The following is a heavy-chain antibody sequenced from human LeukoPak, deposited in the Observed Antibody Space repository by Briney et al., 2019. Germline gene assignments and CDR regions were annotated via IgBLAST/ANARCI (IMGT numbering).Heavy chain of an antibody. Sequence: GGSLRLSCAASGFTFSSYAMHWVRQAPGKGLEWVAVISYDGSNKYYADSVKGRFTISRDNSKNTLYLQMNSLRPEDTAVYYCTTDSAGTNNHYFDYWGQGTLVTVSS. D-gene: IGHD6-13*01. V-gene: IGHV3-30*04. CDR3: TTDSAGTNNHYFDY. CDR1: GFTFSSYA. J-gene: IGHJ4*02. CDR2: ISYDGSNK.